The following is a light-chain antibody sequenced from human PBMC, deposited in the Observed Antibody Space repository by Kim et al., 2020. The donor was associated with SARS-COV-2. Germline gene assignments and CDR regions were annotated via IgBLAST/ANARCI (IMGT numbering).Light chain of an antibody. J-gene: IGKJ4*01. V-gene: IGKV2-30*01. CDR2: KVS. Sequence: SCRSRQSRLFSDGKTYLNLFPQRPGQSPRRLIYKVSNRDSGVADRFSGSGSGTDFTLKISRVEAEDVGVYYCMYGTHWPPSFTFGGGTKVDIK. CDR1: QSRLFSDGKTY. CDR3: MYGTHWPPSFT.